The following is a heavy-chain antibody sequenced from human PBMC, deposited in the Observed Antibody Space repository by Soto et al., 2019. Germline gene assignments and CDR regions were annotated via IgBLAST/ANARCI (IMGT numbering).Heavy chain of an antibody. D-gene: IGHD3-10*01. Sequence: QVQLVESGGGVVQPGRSLRLSCAASGFIFSSYGMHWVRQAPGKGMEWVAVISNDGSHKYYADSVKGRFTMSRDNSKNTLYLQMNSLRFEDTAVYYCAKDSNSRLYGSGGYGMDVWGQGTTVTVSS. CDR3: AKDSNSRLYGSGGYGMDV. CDR1: GFIFSSYG. V-gene: IGHV3-30*18. CDR2: ISNDGSHK. J-gene: IGHJ6*02.